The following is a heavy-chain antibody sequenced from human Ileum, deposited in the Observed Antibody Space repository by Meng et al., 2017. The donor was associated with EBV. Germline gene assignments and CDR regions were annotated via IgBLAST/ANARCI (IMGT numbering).Heavy chain of an antibody. CDR1: GYSVSGSAW. V-gene: IGHV4-4*01. CDR3: ARSSPIVRGLNY. Sequence: QESDSGVVKPALTLPLTWLFSGYSVSGSAWWSWVRQPPGKGLEWIGEVYHDGATNYHPSLKSRVTISLDKSKNEVNLHLNSLTAADTAVYFCARSSPIVRGLNYWGQGTLVTVSS. D-gene: IGHD3-10*01. J-gene: IGHJ4*02. CDR2: VYHDGAT.